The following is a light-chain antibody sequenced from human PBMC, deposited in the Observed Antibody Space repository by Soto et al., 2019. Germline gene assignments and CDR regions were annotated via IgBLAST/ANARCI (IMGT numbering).Light chain of an antibody. Sequence: DIQMTQSPSSLSASVGDRVTITCRASQGISNYLAWYQQKPGKVPKLLIYAAATLQSGVPSRFSGRRAGADFTLTISSLQPEDVANYYCHKYDSAPIAFGPGNNVDI. CDR2: AAA. J-gene: IGKJ3*01. CDR3: HKYDSAPIA. CDR1: QGISNY. V-gene: IGKV1-27*01.